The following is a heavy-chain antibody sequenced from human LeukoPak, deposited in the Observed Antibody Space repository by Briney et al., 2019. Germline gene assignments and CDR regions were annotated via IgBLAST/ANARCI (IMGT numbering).Heavy chain of an antibody. J-gene: IGHJ4*02. CDR3: AKEGSVCSWSSFDY. D-gene: IGHD6-13*01. CDR1: GFNFNNHA. Sequence: GTSLRLSCAASGFNFNNHAMHWVRQAPGKGLEWVAVISYSETRIHYADSVKGRLTISRDNSKNTLFLQMDSLTADDTAVYYCAKEGSVCSWSSFDYWGQGTLVTVSS. CDR2: ISYSETRI. V-gene: IGHV3-30*01.